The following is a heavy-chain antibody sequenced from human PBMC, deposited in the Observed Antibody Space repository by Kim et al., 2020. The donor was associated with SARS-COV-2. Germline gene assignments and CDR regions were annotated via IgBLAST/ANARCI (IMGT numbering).Heavy chain of an antibody. CDR1: GGSMSSGTYC. CDR3: ATHGKGQPLNWFDP. CDR2: FYYSGTT. Sequence: SETLSLTCTVSGGSMSSGTYCWGWVRQPPGKGLEWIGTFYYSGTTYYSASLKSRVTISADTSRNQFSLTLTAVTAAATAVYYCATHGKGQPLNWFDPCG. J-gene: IGHJ5*02. V-gene: IGHV4-39*01. D-gene: IGHD5-18*01.